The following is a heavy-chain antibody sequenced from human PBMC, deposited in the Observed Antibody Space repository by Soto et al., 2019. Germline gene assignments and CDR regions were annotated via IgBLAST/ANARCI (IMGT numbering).Heavy chain of an antibody. CDR2: IYNSGTT. CDR3: ARDRGTKKGKHYYYYYGMDV. J-gene: IGHJ6*02. D-gene: IGHD1-1*01. Sequence: SETLSLTCTVSGGSISDYWSWVRQHPGKGLEWIGYIYNSGTTYYNPSLKSRLTMSVDTSKNQFSLQLSSVTAADTAVYYCARDRGTKKGKHYYYYYGMDVWGQGTTVTVSS. CDR1: GGSISDY. V-gene: IGHV4-31*03.